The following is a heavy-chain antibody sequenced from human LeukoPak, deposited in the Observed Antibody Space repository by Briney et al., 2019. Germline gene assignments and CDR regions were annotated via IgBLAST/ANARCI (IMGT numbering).Heavy chain of an antibody. J-gene: IGHJ5*02. CDR1: GYTFTSYG. D-gene: IGHD3-9*01. Sequence: ASVKVSCKASGYTFTSYGISWVRQAPGQGLEWMGWMNPNSGNTGYAQKFQGRVTMTRNTSISTAYMELSSLRSEDTAVYYCATPHPLRYPWGQGTLVTVSS. CDR2: MNPNSGNT. V-gene: IGHV1-8*02. CDR3: ATPHPLRYP.